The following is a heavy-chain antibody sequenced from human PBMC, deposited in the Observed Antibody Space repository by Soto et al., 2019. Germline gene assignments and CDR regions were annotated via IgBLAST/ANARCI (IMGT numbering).Heavy chain of an antibody. CDR3: VRHAQWIIRAY. Sequence: SETLSLTCNVSGTSISSYNYWGWFRQPPGKGLERIGSIIYSGNSMYNPTIQSQHNLFVDTSKNNFSLKLSSLTAADTAVYYCVRHAQWIIRAYWGQGSLVTVS. V-gene: IGHV4-39*01. D-gene: IGHD5-12*01. CDR2: IIYSGNS. J-gene: IGHJ4*02. CDR1: GTSISSYNY.